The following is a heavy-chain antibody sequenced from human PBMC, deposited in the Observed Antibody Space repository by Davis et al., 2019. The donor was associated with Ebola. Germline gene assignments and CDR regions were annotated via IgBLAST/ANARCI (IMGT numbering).Heavy chain of an antibody. CDR1: GGTFSSYA. Sequence: AASVKVSCKASGGTFSSYAISWVRQAPGQGLEWMGGIIPIFGTANYAQKFQGRVTITADESTSTAYMELSSLRSEDTAVYYCARDEVDTAMGIYYYYYGMDVWGKGTTVTVSS. CDR2: IIPIFGTA. J-gene: IGHJ6*04. V-gene: IGHV1-69*13. CDR3: ARDEVDTAMGIYYYYYGMDV. D-gene: IGHD5-18*01.